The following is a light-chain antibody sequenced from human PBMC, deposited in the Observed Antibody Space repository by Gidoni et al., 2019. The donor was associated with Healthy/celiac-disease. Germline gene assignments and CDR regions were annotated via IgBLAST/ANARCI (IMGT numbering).Light chain of an antibody. CDR3: QQYNIWRET. V-gene: IGKV3-15*01. CDR2: GAS. Sequence: EIVMTQSPATLSVSPGERATLSCRASQSVSSNLAWYQQKPGQAPRLLIYGASTRATGIPARFSGSGPGTEFTLTISSLQSEDFALYYCQQYNIWRETFGQGTKVEIK. CDR1: QSVSSN. J-gene: IGKJ1*01.